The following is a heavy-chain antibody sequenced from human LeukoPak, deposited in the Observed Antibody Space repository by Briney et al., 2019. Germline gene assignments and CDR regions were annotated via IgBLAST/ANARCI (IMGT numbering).Heavy chain of an antibody. D-gene: IGHD3-3*01. CDR2: IYYSWST. CDR1: GGSISSYY. CDR3: ARRRITIFGVVRYYYYMDV. J-gene: IGHJ6*03. Sequence: SETLSLTCTVSGGSISSYYWSWIRQPPGKGREWIGCIYYSWSTNYNPSLKSRVTISVDTSKNQFSLKLSSVTAADTAVYYCARRRITIFGVVRYYYYMDVWGKGTTVTVSS. V-gene: IGHV4-59*12.